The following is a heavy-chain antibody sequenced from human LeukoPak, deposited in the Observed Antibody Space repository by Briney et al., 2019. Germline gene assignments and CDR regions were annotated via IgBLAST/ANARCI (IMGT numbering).Heavy chain of an antibody. CDR1: GFTFDKYF. V-gene: IGHV3-21*01. CDR3: VRDHQLRDPGC. J-gene: IGHJ4*02. Sequence: PGGSLRLSCATSGFTFDKYFIHWVGQAPGKGLDWVSSISGTSTYIDYADSVKGRFTISRDNAKNSLYLQMNSLRVEDTAVYYCVRDHQLRDPGCWGQGTLVTVSS. CDR2: ISGTSTYI. D-gene: IGHD5-24*01.